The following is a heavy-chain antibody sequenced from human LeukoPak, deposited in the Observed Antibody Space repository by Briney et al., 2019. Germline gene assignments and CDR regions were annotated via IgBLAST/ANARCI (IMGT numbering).Heavy chain of an antibody. D-gene: IGHD1-1*01. J-gene: IGHJ3*02. V-gene: IGHV3-74*01. CDR2: FDTDGSST. Sequence: GGSLRLSCAVSGFTLTSDKMHWVRQAPGKGMVWVSRFDTDGSSTTYADSVRGRFTISRDNAKNTLYLQMNSLRAEDTAVYYCARGSSNWNNAFDIWGQGTMVTVSS. CDR3: ARGSSNWNNAFDI. CDR1: GFTLTSDK.